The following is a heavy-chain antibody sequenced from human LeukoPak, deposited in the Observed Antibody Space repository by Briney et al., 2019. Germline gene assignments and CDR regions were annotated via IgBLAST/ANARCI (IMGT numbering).Heavy chain of an antibody. D-gene: IGHD2-15*01. CDR1: GVSFSGYY. CDR2: INHSGRS. Sequence: SSESLTLTCAVYGVSFSGYYWSWIRQPPGKGLEWIGEINHSGRSNYTPSLKSRVTISVDASKNQFSLKRSSVTAADTAVYYCARLALPSGWGERTLVTVSS. V-gene: IGHV4-34*01. J-gene: IGHJ4*02. CDR3: ARLALPSG.